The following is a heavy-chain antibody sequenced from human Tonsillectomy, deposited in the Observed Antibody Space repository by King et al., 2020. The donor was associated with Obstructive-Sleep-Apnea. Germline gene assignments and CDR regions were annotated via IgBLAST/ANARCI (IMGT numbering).Heavy chain of an antibody. CDR3: ARGPYSDYEAY. CDR1: GESFSGYY. Sequence: VQLQQWGAGLLKPSETLSLTCAVYGESFSGYYWTWIRQPPGKGLEWIGEIYYSGSTNYNPSLKSRVTISVDTSKNQFSLHLSSVTAADTAVYYCARGPYSDYEAYWGQGTLVTVSS. V-gene: IGHV4-34*01. D-gene: IGHD4-11*01. J-gene: IGHJ4*02. CDR2: IYYSGST.